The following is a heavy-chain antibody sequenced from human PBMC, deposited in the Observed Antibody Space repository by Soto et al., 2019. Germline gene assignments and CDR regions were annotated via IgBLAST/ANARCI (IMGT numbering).Heavy chain of an antibody. CDR2: IKPDGSAT. Sequence: TVGSLRLSCAASGFTFSSAWMTWVRQAPGKGLEWVAIIKPDGSATDYVDSVKGRFAISRDNGENSLYLQMNSLTVEDTAMYYCARDSHYATYDFWGQGTLVTVSS. CDR3: ARDSHYATYDF. V-gene: IGHV3-7*01. J-gene: IGHJ4*02. CDR1: GFTFSSAW. D-gene: IGHD4-4*01.